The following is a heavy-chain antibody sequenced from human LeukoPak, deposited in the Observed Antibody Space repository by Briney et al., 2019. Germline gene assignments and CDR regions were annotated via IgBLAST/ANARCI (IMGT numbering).Heavy chain of an antibody. CDR2: IRSKVYGGTP. CDR1: GFTFGDYA. CDR3: TRAVRNYDILTGLSAFDI. D-gene: IGHD3-9*01. J-gene: IGHJ3*02. Sequence: GGSLRLSCTASGFTFGDYAMTWVRQAPGKGLEWVGFIRSKVYGGTPEYAASVKGRFTISRDDSQGIAYLQMNSLKTEDTAVYYCTRAVRNYDILTGLSAFDIWGQGTMVTVSS. V-gene: IGHV3-49*04.